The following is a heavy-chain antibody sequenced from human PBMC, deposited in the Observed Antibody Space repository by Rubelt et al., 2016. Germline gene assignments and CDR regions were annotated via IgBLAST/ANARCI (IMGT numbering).Heavy chain of an antibody. CDR3: ARGCSGGSCQIPYYYYGMDV. D-gene: IGHD2-15*01. CDR1: GFTFSNYA. Sequence: EVQLVESGGGLVKPGGSLRLSCAASGFTFSNYAMSWVRQAPGKGLEWVSAISSSGGSTYYADSVKGRFTIARDNAKNSRYRQMNSLRAEDTAVYYCARGCSGGSCQIPYYYYGMDVWGQGTTVTVSS. V-gene: IGHV3-23*04. J-gene: IGHJ6*02. CDR2: ISSSGGST.